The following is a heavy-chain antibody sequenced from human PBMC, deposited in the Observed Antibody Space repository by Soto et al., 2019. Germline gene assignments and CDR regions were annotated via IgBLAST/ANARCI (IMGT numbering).Heavy chain of an antibody. J-gene: IGHJ6*02. CDR3: ASNRVGV. CDR1: GFTFSDYW. Sequence: PGGSLRPSCAASGFTFSDYWVSWVRQAPGKGLEWVANINQDGSEKYYVDSVKGRFTISRDNAKNSLYLQMNSLRAEDTAVYYCASNRVGVWGQGTTVTVS. CDR2: INQDGSEK. V-gene: IGHV3-7*01.